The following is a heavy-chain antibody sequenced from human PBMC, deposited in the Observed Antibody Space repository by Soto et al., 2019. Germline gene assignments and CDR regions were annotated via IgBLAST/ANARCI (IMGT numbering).Heavy chain of an antibody. Sequence: GGSLRLSCTASGFTFGDYAMSWFRQAPGKGLEWVGFIRSKAYGGTTEYAASVKGRFTISRDDSKSIAYLQMNSLKTEDTAVYYCTRGGKDLRDGEPDAFDIWGQGTMVTVSS. CDR2: IRSKAYGGTT. J-gene: IGHJ3*02. CDR1: GFTFGDYA. CDR3: TRGGKDLRDGEPDAFDI. D-gene: IGHD3-10*01. V-gene: IGHV3-49*03.